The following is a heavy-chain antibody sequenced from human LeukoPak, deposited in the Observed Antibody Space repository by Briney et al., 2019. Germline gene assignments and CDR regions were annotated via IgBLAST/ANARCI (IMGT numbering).Heavy chain of an antibody. Sequence: ASVKVSCKASGYTFTGYYMHWVRQAPGQGLEWMGWINPNSGGTNYAQKFQGRVTMTRDTSISTAYMELSRLRSDDTAVYYCARTTSVDSRYRDLDLWGRGTQVVVSS. CDR1: GYTFTGYY. CDR2: INPNSGGT. J-gene: IGHJ2*01. V-gene: IGHV1-2*02. CDR3: ARTTSVDSRYRDLDL. D-gene: IGHD4-23*01.